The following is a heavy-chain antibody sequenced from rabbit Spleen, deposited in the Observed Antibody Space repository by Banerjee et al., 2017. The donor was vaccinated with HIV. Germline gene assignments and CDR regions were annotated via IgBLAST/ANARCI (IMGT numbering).Heavy chain of an antibody. CDR2: IDSGSSGFT. V-gene: IGHV1S40*01. J-gene: IGHJ6*01. D-gene: IGHD1-1*01. Sequence: QSLEESGGDLVKPGASLTLTCTASGVSFISNSYMCWVRQAPGKGLEWIACIDSGSSGFTYFATWAKGRFTCSKTSSTTVTLQVTRLTAADTATYFCARDTSSSFSSYGMDLWGQGTLVTVS. CDR3: ARDTSSSFSSYGMDL. CDR1: GVSFISNSY.